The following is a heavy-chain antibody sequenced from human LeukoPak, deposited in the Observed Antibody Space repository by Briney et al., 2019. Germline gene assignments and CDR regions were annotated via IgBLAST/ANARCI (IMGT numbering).Heavy chain of an antibody. CDR3: ARDPLWFGEFALDS. CDR1: GGSISSYY. CDR2: IYYSGST. V-gene: IGHV4-59*01. Sequence: SETLSLTCTVSGGSISSYYLSWIRQPPGKGLEWIGYIYYSGSTNYNPSLKSRVTISVDTSKNQFSLKLSSVTAADTAVYYCARDPLWFGEFALDSWGQGTLVTVSS. J-gene: IGHJ4*02. D-gene: IGHD3-10*01.